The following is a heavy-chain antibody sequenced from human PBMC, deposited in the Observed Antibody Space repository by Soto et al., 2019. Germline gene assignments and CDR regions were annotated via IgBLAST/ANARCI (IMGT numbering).Heavy chain of an antibody. V-gene: IGHV4-39*01. CDR2: IYYSGST. CDR3: ASPTSPLAPLVVGALRY. CDR1: CGSIRSSSYY. J-gene: IGHJ4*02. Sequence: SETLSLTWTVSCGSIRSSSYYWGWIRQPPGKRLEWIGSIYYSGSTYYNPSLKSRVTISVDTSKNQFSLQPSSLTAPDSAVYYCASPTSPLAPLVVGALRYCGQVPLVTVSS. D-gene: IGHD1-26*01.